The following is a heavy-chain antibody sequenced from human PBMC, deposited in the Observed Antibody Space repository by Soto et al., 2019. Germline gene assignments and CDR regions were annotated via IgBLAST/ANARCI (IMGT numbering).Heavy chain of an antibody. CDR2: INPNSGGT. D-gene: IGHD6-19*01. V-gene: IGHV1-2*04. CDR1: GYTFTGYY. Sequence: ASVKVSCKASGYTFTGYYMHWVRQAPGQGLEWMGWINPNSGGTNYAQKFQGWVTMTRDTSISTAYMELSRLRSDDTAVYYCAKNTIYSSGWYYYFDYWGQGTLVTVSS. J-gene: IGHJ4*02. CDR3: AKNTIYSSGWYYYFDY.